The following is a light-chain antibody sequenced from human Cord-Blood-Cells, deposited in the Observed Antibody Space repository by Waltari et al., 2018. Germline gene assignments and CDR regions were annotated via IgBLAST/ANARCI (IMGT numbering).Light chain of an antibody. CDR2: DVS. CDR1: SSDVGGYNY. V-gene: IGLV2-14*01. CDR3: SSYTSSSTLGV. Sequence: QSALTQPPSVSGSPGQSITIPCPGTSSDVGGYNYVSWYQQHPGKAPKLMIYDVSNRPSGISNRFSGSKSGNTASLTISGLQAEDEADYYCSSYTSSSTLGVFGGGTKLTVL. J-gene: IGLJ3*02.